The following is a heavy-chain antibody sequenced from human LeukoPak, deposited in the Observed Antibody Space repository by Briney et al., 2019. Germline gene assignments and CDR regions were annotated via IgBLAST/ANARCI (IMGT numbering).Heavy chain of an antibody. CDR3: ARGLVATNIFDY. V-gene: IGHV4-30-4*01. D-gene: IGHD5-12*01. CDR1: GGSISSGDYY. CDR2: TYYSGST. Sequence: SQTLSLTCTVSGGSISSGDYYWSWIRQPPGKGLEWIGYTYYSGSTYYNPSLKSRVTISVDTSKNQFSLKLSSVTAADTAVYYCARGLVATNIFDYWGQGTLVTVSS. J-gene: IGHJ4*02.